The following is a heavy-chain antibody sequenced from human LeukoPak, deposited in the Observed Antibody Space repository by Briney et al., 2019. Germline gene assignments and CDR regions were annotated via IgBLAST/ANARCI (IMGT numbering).Heavy chain of an antibody. V-gene: IGHV1-2*02. J-gene: IGHJ4*02. CDR2: INPHNADT. CDR3: ASVKDIVVGGGPYYFDY. Sequence: GASVKDSCKASGYTFTGYYLHWVRQAPGQGLEWMGWINPHNADTNYAQRFQGRVTMTRDTSITTPYMVLSRLRSDDTDVYYCASVKDIVVGGGPYYFDYWGQGTLVTVSS. D-gene: IGHD2-15*01. CDR1: GYTFTGYY.